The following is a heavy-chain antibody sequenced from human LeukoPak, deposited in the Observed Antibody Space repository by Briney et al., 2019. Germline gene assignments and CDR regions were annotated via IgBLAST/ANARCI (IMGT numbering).Heavy chain of an antibody. CDR3: ARVYYSNSYDYWYFDL. J-gene: IGHJ2*01. CDR1: GGSISSYY. CDR2: IFYSGST. Sequence: SETLSLTCTVSGGSISSYYWSWIRQPPEQGLEWIGYIFYSGSTNYNPSLKSRVTISVDTSKNQFSLKLSSVTAADTAVYYCARVYYSNSYDYWYFDLWGRGTLVTVSS. V-gene: IGHV4-59*01. D-gene: IGHD6-13*01.